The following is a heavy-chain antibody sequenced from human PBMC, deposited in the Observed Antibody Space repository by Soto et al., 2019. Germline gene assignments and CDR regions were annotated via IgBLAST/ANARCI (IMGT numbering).Heavy chain of an antibody. D-gene: IGHD3-10*01. CDR2: INPSGGST. Sequence: ASVKVSCKASGYTFTSYYMHWVRQAPGQGLEWMGTINPSGGSTSYAQKFQGRVTMTRDTSTSTVYMELSSLRSEDTAVYYCARDPTQTYYYGSGDDVFDIWGQGTIV. CDR1: GYTFTSYY. CDR3: ARDPTQTYYYGSGDDVFDI. V-gene: IGHV1-46*03. J-gene: IGHJ3*02.